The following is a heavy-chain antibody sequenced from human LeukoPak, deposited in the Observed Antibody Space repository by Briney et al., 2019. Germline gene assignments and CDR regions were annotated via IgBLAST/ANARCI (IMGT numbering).Heavy chain of an antibody. V-gene: IGHV3-48*02. CDR3: GTFPGVIEDYYYYGLDV. CDR2: IGSRSSTI. J-gene: IGHJ6*02. Sequence: GGSLRLSCAASGFTFSSYSMNWVRQAPGKGLEWVSYIGSRSSTIYYADSVKGRFTISRDSAKSSLYLQMDSLRDEDTAVYYCGTFPGVIEDYYYYGLDVWGQGTTVTVSS. D-gene: IGHD3-10*01. CDR1: GFTFSSYS.